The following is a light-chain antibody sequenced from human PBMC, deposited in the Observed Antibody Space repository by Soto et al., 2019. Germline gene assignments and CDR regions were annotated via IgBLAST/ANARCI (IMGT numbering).Light chain of an antibody. J-gene: IGKJ1*01. CDR3: QQYGSSSWT. CDR1: QSVSTSY. CDR2: GAS. Sequence: EIVLTQSPGTLSLSPGERATLSCRASQSVSTSYLAWYQQKPGQAPRLLTYGASSRATGIPDRFSGSGSGTDFTLTINRLEPEDFAVYYCQQYGSSSWTFGQGTKVEIK. V-gene: IGKV3-20*01.